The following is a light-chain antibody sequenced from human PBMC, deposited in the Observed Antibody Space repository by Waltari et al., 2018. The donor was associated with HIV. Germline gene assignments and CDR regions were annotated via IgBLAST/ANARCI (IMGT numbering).Light chain of an antibody. CDR2: AAS. V-gene: IGKV1-39*01. CDR1: QNIFSY. Sequence: DIQMTQSPSSLSASVGDRITISCRARQNIFSYLNWYQQRPGKAPKLLMYAASNLQGGVPSRFSGSGSETGFNLTVSSLQAEDFATYYCQQSYRIPYSFGQGTKLEI. J-gene: IGKJ2*01. CDR3: QQSYRIPYS.